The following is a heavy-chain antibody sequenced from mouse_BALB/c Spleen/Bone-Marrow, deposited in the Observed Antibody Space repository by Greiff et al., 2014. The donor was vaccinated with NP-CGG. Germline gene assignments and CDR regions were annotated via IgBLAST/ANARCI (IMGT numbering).Heavy chain of an antibody. CDR2: INPSHGGT. V-gene: IGHV1S16*01. CDR3: TYMGYYGSSYAMDY. Sequence: QVQLQQSGAELVKPGASVKLSCKASGYTFTSYWMHWVKLRPGQGFEWIGEINPSHGGTNYKEHFKRKATLTVDKSSSTAYMQLSSLTSEDSAVYYCTYMGYYGSSYAMDYWGQGTSGTVSS. CDR1: GYTFTSYW. J-gene: IGHJ4*01. D-gene: IGHD1-1*01.